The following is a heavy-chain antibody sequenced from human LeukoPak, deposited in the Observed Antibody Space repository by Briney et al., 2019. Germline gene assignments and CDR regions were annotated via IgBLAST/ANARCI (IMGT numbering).Heavy chain of an antibody. CDR2: IYYSGST. D-gene: IGHD5-18*01. CDR1: GGSISNYY. V-gene: IGHV4-59*12. CDR3: AREDRRGYSYGSFDY. Sequence: PSEILSLTCSVSGGSISNYYWSWIRQPPGKGLEWIGYIYYSGSTNYNPSLKSRVTISVDTSKNQFSLKLSSVTAADTAVYYCAREDRRGYSYGSFDYWGQGTLVTVSS. J-gene: IGHJ4*02.